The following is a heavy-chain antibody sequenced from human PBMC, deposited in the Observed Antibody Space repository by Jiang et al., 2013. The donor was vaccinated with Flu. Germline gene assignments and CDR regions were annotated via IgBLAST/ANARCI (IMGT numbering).Heavy chain of an antibody. CDR2: IYHSGST. Sequence: TCAVSGYSISSGYYWGWIRQPPGKGLEWIGSIYHSGSTYYNPSLKSRVTISVDTSKNQFSLKLSSVTAADTAVYYCARVVRYYYDSSGYFVDYWGQGTLVTVSS. D-gene: IGHD3-22*01. CDR1: GYSISSGYY. J-gene: IGHJ4*02. CDR3: ARVVRYYYDSSGYFVDY. V-gene: IGHV4-38-2*01.